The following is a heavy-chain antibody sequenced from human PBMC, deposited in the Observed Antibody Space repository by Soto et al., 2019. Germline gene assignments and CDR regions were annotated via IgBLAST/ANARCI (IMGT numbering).Heavy chain of an antibody. D-gene: IGHD5-18*01. CDR1: GGSISSSSYY. Sequence: PSETLSLTCTVSGGSISSSSYYWGWIRQPPGKGLEWIGSIYYSGSTYYNPSLKSRVTISVDTSKNQFYLKLSSVTAADTAVYYCARIDTAMGYFDYWGQGTLVTVSS. J-gene: IGHJ4*02. CDR3: ARIDTAMGYFDY. CDR2: IYYSGST. V-gene: IGHV4-39*01.